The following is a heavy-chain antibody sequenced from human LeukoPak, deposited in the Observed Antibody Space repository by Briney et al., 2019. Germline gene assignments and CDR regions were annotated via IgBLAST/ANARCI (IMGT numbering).Heavy chain of an antibody. CDR3: ARMYNWNYGNLYYYYYMDV. CDR2: INHSGST. D-gene: IGHD1-7*01. V-gene: IGHV4-34*01. J-gene: IGHJ6*03. Sequence: SETLSLTCAVYGGSFSGYYWSWIRQPPGKGLEWIGEINHSGSTNYNPSLKSRVTISIDTSKNQFSLELSSVTAADTAVYYRARMYNWNYGNLYYYYYMDVWGKGTTVTVSS. CDR1: GGSFSGYY.